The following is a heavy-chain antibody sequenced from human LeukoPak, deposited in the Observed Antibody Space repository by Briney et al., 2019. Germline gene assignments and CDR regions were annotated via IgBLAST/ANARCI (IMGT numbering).Heavy chain of an antibody. D-gene: IGHD2-2*01. Sequence: PSETLSLTCTVSGGSINNYYWSWIRQSAGKGLEWIGRIYTSGSASYNPSLKSRVTMSVDTSKNQFSLKLSSVTVADTALYYCARDNAYHIDYWGQGTLVTVSS. CDR3: ARDNAYHIDY. V-gene: IGHV4-4*07. CDR2: IYTSGSA. J-gene: IGHJ4*02. CDR1: GGSINNYY.